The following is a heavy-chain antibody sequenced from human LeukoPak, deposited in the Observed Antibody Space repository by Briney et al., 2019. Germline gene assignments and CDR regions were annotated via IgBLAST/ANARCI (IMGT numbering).Heavy chain of an antibody. V-gene: IGHV4-38-2*02. D-gene: IGHD3-3*01. Sequence: PSETLSLTCTVSGYSISSGYYWGWIRQPPGKGLEWIGSTYHSGSTYYNPSLKSRVTISVDTSKNQFSLKLSSVTAADTAVYYCARRDGDSWSGYYYYWGQGTLVTVSS. CDR1: GYSISSGYY. CDR3: ARRDGDSWSGYYYY. CDR2: TYHSGST. J-gene: IGHJ4*02.